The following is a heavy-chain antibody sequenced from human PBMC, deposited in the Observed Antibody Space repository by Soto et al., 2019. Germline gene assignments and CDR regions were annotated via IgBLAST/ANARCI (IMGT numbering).Heavy chain of an antibody. CDR2: IGSSATSA. J-gene: IGHJ4*02. V-gene: IGHV3-11*05. D-gene: IGHD2-21*02. CDR3: VSDRGAVTAQYFDY. CDR1: GFTFSAYY. Sequence: QVQLEESGGGLVKPGGSLRLSCAASGFTFSAYYMSWIRQAPGKGLEYISYIGSSATSANYAASVKGPFTISRDNAKDSLYLQMNSLRAEVTAVYYCVSDRGAVTAQYFDYWGQGALVTVSS.